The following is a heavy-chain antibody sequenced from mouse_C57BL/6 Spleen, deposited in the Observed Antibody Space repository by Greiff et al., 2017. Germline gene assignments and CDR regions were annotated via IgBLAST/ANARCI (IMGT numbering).Heavy chain of an antibody. D-gene: IGHD1-1*01. CDR2: IYPRSGNT. Sequence: QVQLQQSGAELARPGASVKLSCKASGYTFTSYGISWVKQRTGQGLEWIGEIYPRSGNTYYNEKFKGKATLTADKSSRTAYMELRSLTSEDSAVYFCARYYGSSEGYFDVWGTGTTVTVSS. V-gene: IGHV1-81*01. CDR1: GYTFTSYG. J-gene: IGHJ1*03. CDR3: ARYYGSSEGYFDV.